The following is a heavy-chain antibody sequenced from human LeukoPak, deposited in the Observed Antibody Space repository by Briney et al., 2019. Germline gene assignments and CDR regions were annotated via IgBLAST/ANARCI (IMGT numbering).Heavy chain of an antibody. J-gene: IGHJ5*02. CDR3: ARDTSEEYQLLYNWFDP. Sequence: SEALSHTCTVSGYSISSGYYWGWIRQPPGKGLEWIGSIYHSGSTYYNPSLKSRVTISVDTSKNQFSLKLSSVTAADTAVYYCARDTSEEYQLLYNWFDPWGQGTLVTVSS. CDR2: IYHSGST. CDR1: GYSISSGYY. D-gene: IGHD2-2*02. V-gene: IGHV4-38-2*02.